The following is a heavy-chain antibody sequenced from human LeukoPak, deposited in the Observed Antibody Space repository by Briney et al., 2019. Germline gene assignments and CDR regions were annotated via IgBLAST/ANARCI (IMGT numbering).Heavy chain of an antibody. CDR1: GYTFTSYA. CDR2: INTNTGNP. J-gene: IGHJ6*02. V-gene: IGHV7-4-1*02. CDR3: ARDLSEEYYYYGMDV. Sequence: ASVKVSCKASGYTFTSYAMNWVRQAPGQGLEWMGWINTNTGNPTYAQGFTGRFVFSLDTSVSTAYLQISSLKAEDTAVYYCARDLSEEYYYYGMDVWGQGTTVTVSS.